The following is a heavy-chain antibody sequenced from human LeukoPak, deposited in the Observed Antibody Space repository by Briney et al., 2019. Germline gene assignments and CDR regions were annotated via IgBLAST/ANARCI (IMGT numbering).Heavy chain of an antibody. CDR1: GFTFSSYE. V-gene: IGHV3-48*03. CDR2: ISSSGNTI. J-gene: IGHJ6*02. CDR3: ARGGGYYGSGSLHYYYYGMDV. Sequence: GGSLRLSCAASGFTFSSYEMNWVRQAPGKGLEWVSYISSSGNTIYYGDSVKGRFTISRDNAKNSLYLQMSSLRAEDTAVYYWARGGGYYGSGSLHYYYYGMDVWGQGTTVTVSS. D-gene: IGHD3-10*01.